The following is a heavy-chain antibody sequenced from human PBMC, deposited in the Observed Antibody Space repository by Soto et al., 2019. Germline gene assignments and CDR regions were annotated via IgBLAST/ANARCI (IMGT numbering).Heavy chain of an antibody. Sequence: PGGSLRLSCAASGFTFSSYAMSWVRQAPGKGLEWVSAISGSGGSTYYADSVKGRFTISRDNSKNTLYLQMNSLRAEDTAVYYCAKDLRNYGGNSPAAPFDYWGQGTLVTVSS. V-gene: IGHV3-23*01. CDR2: ISGSGGST. D-gene: IGHD4-17*01. CDR1: GFTFSSYA. J-gene: IGHJ4*02. CDR3: AKDLRNYGGNSPAAPFDY.